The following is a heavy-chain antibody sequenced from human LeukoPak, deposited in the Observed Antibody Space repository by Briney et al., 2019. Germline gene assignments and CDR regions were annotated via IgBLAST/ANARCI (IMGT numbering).Heavy chain of an antibody. CDR2: IRPSGDNT. D-gene: IGHD5-12*01. Sequence: GGALRLSCAASGFTFSSYDMTWVRQAPGRGLEWVSSIRPSGDNTYYGDSVKGRFTISRDNSKNTVYLQMNNMRVDDTAIYYCARVARWHWFDPWGQGTLVTVSS. V-gene: IGHV3-23*01. CDR3: ARVARWHWFDP. CDR1: GFTFSSYD. J-gene: IGHJ5*02.